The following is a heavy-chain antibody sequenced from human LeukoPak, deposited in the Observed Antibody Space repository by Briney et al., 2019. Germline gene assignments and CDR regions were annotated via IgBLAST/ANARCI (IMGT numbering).Heavy chain of an antibody. J-gene: IGHJ6*02. CDR3: AKARYCTSTSCYRLTYYYYYGTDV. CDR1: GFTFSSYG. V-gene: IGHV3-30*18. D-gene: IGHD2-2*01. Sequence: PGRSLRLSCAASGFTFSSYGMHWVRQAPGKGLEWVAVISYDGSNQYYADFVKGRFTISRDNSKNTLYLQMDSLRAEDTAVYYCAKARYCTSTSCYRLTYYYYYGTDVWGQGTTVAVSS. CDR2: ISYDGSNQ.